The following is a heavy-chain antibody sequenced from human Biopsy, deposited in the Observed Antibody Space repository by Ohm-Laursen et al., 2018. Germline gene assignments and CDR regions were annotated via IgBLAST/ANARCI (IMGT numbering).Heavy chain of an antibody. D-gene: IGHD3-22*01. CDR2: VYYTGST. Sequence: SGTLSLTCTVSGDSISSYYWSWIRQPPGQGLQWIGYVYYTGSTDYNPSLQSRVTISVDTSKNHFPLRLRSVTPADTAIYYGARDRGYYSDRTVPGYFDLWGRGTLVTVSS. CDR1: GDSISSYY. CDR3: ARDRGYYSDRTVPGYFDL. J-gene: IGHJ2*01. V-gene: IGHV4-59*01.